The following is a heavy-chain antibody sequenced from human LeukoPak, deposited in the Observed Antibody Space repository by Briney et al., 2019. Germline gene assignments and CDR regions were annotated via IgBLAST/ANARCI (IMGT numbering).Heavy chain of an antibody. Sequence: GGSLRLSCAASGFTFDDYAMHWVRQAPGKGLEWVSGISWNSGNIGYADSVKGRFTISRDIAKNSLYLQMNSLRAEDTAVYYCATDGSPYYGSGVNVAFDIWGQGTMVTVSS. CDR1: GFTFDDYA. D-gene: IGHD3-10*01. CDR3: ATDGSPYYGSGVNVAFDI. V-gene: IGHV3-9*01. CDR2: ISWNSGNI. J-gene: IGHJ3*02.